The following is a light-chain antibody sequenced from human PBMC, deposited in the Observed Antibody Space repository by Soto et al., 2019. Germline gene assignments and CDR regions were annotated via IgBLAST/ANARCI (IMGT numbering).Light chain of an antibody. CDR3: LQDYTYPWT. V-gene: IGKV1-6*01. Sequence: AIQMTQSPSSLSASIGDRVTITCRASQGIRDDLGWYRQRPGKAPELLIFAASSLQGGVPSRFSGSVSGTDFTITISSLQPEDGETYVGLQDYTYPWTFGQGTKVDIK. J-gene: IGKJ1*01. CDR1: QGIRDD. CDR2: AAS.